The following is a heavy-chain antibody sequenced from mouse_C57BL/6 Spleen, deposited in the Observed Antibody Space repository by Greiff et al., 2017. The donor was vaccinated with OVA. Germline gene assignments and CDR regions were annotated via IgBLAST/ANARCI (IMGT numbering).Heavy chain of an antibody. Sequence: KESCKASGYTFTSYWMHWVKQRPGRGLEWIGRIDPNSGGTKYNEKFKSKATLTVDKPSSTAYMQLSSLTSEDSAVYYCARTQTAQARYYAMDYWGQGTSVTVSS. CDR3: ARTQTAQARYYAMDY. J-gene: IGHJ4*01. D-gene: IGHD3-2*02. CDR2: IDPNSGGT. CDR1: GYTFTSYW. V-gene: IGHV1-72*01.